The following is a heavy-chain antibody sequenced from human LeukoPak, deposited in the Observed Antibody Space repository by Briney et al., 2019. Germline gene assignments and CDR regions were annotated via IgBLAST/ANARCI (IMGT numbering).Heavy chain of an antibody. Sequence: GVSLRLSCTVSGFTVSINSMSWVRQAPGKGLEWVSFIYSGGNTHYSDSVKGRFTISRDNSKNTLYLQMNSLRAEDTAVYYCAKVGGYYGSGSLDVWGKGTTVTISS. CDR3: AKVGGYYGSGSLDV. D-gene: IGHD3-10*01. CDR1: GFTVSINS. V-gene: IGHV3-53*01. CDR2: IYSGGNT. J-gene: IGHJ6*04.